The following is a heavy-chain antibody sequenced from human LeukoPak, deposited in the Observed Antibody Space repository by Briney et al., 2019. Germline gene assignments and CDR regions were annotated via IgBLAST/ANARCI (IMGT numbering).Heavy chain of an antibody. CDR1: GFTFDDYG. D-gene: IGHD3-10*01. CDR2: INWNGGST. J-gene: IGHJ5*02. CDR3: ATDRPYITSWYGCSTP. Sequence: GGSLRLSCAASGFTFDDYGMSWVRQAPGKGLEWVSGINWNGGSTGYADSVKGRFTISRDNSRNTLYLQMHSLRVEDTAIYYCATDRPYITSWYGCSTPWGQGTLVTVSS. V-gene: IGHV3-20*04.